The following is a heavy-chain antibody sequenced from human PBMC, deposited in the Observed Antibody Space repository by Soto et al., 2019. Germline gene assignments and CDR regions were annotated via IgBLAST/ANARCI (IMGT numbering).Heavy chain of an antibody. V-gene: IGHV1-58*02. CDR2: IVVGSGNT. CDR3: AAGIFRLRYFDWLLGGMDV. CDR1: GYSFTSHG. Sequence: ASVKVSCKASGYSFTSHGISWVRQARGQRLEWIGWIVVGSGNTNYAQKFQERVTITRDMSTSTAYMELSSLRSEDTAVYYCAAGIFRLRYFDWLLGGMDVWGQGTTVTVSS. D-gene: IGHD3-9*01. J-gene: IGHJ6*02.